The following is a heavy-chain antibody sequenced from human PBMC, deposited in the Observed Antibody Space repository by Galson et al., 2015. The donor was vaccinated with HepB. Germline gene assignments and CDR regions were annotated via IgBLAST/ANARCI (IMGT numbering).Heavy chain of an antibody. CDR2: IRDSGGST. CDR3: AKIMISGAILSPFDY. D-gene: IGHD2-2*02. Sequence: SLRLSCAASGFTFSSYAMSWVRQAPGKGLEWVSSIRDSGGSTYDADSVKGRFTISRDNSKNTLYLQMNRLRAEDTAVYHCAKIMISGAILSPFDYWGQGTLVTVSS. CDR1: GFTFSSYA. J-gene: IGHJ4*02. V-gene: IGHV3-23*01.